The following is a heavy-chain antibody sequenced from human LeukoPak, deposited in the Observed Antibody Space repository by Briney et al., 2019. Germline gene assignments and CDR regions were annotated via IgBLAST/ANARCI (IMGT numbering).Heavy chain of an antibody. V-gene: IGHV4-34*01. D-gene: IGHD3-3*01. CDR2: INHSGST. J-gene: IGHJ4*02. CDR3: ARANPYYDFWSGYYLPVTPFDY. CDR1: GGSFSGYY. Sequence: SETLSLTCAVYGGSFSGYYWSWIRQPPGKGLEWIGEINHSGSTNYNPSLKSRVTISVDTSKNQFSLKLSSVTAADTAVYYCARANPYYDFWSGYYLPVTPFDYWGQGTLVTVSS.